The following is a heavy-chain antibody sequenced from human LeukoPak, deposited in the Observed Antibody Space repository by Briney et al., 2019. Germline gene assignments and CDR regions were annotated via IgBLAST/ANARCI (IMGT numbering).Heavy chain of an antibody. CDR2: INHSGST. D-gene: IGHD3-16*01. V-gene: IGHV4-39*07. CDR3: ARSITKPLRFSPYYYYYYMDV. CDR1: GGSISGSGYY. J-gene: IGHJ6*03. Sequence: SETLSLTCTVSGGSISGSGYYWAWVRQPPGKGLEWIGEINHSGSTNYNPSLKSRVTISVDTSKNQFSLKLSSVTAADTAVYYCARSITKPLRFSPYYYYYYMDVWGKGTTVTISS.